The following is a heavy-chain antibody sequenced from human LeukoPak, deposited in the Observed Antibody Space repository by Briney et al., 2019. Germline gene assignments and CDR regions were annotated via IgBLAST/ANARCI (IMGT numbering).Heavy chain of an antibody. J-gene: IGHJ1*01. CDR3: ASLLAAAKPVEYFQH. V-gene: IGHV4-34*01. D-gene: IGHD6-13*01. CDR2: IYYSGST. Sequence: SETPSLTCAVYGGSFSGYYWSWIRQPPGKGLEWIGSIYYSGSTYYNPSLKSRVTISVDTSKNQFSLKLSSVTAADTAVYYCASLLAAAKPVEYFQHWGQGTLVTVSS. CDR1: GGSFSGYY.